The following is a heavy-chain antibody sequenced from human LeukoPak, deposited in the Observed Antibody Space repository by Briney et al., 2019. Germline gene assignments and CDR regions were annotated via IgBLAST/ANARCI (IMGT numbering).Heavy chain of an antibody. CDR3: ARDPSNSVGRKDYFDY. V-gene: IGHV1-18*01. J-gene: IGHJ4*02. Sequence: ASVKVSCKTSGYSFTRYAISWMRQAPGQGLERMGCIGTYDHTTNYPQKVQGRVTMSTDTPTTTPYMELRGLTSDDTAVYFCARDPSNSVGRKDYFDYWGQGTLVTVSS. CDR1: GYSFTRYA. D-gene: IGHD1-14*01. CDR2: IGTYDHTT.